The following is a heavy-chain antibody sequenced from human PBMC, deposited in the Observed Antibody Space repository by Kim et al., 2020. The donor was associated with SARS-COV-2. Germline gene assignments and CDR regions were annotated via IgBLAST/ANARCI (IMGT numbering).Heavy chain of an antibody. D-gene: IGHD1-26*01. V-gene: IGHV4-34*01. J-gene: IGHJ3*02. CDR3: ARGLGKFQSSVLGINAFDI. CDR1: GGSFSGYY. Sequence: SETLSLTCAVYGGSFSGYYWSWIRQPPGKGLEWIGEINHSGSTNYNPSLKSRVTISVDTSKNQFSLKLSSVTAADTAVYYCARGLGKFQSSVLGINAFDIWGQGTMVTVSS. CDR2: INHSGST.